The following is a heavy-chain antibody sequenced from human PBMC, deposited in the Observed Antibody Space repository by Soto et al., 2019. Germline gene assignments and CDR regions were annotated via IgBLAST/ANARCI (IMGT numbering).Heavy chain of an antibody. Sequence: PGGSLRLSCAASGFTFSSYAMSWVRQAPGKGLEWVSAISGSGGSTYYADSVKGRFTISRDNSKNTLYLQMNSLRAEDTAVYYCAKDLFKGYCSGGSCPYYYYGMDVWGQGTTVTVSS. J-gene: IGHJ6*02. CDR2: ISGSGGST. V-gene: IGHV3-23*01. CDR1: GFTFSSYA. D-gene: IGHD2-15*01. CDR3: AKDLFKGYCSGGSCPYYYYGMDV.